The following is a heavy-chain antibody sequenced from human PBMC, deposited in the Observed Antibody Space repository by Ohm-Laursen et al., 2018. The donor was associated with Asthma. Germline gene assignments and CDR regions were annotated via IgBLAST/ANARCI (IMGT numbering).Heavy chain of an antibody. V-gene: IGHV3-74*01. CDR1: GFTFRNYW. CDR2: IDSDGSGT. J-gene: IGHJ4*02. CDR3: ARDPITIFGVVIISYYFDY. Sequence: SLRLSCAAFGFTFRNYWMQWVRQVPGKGLVWVSRIDSDGSGTSYADSVKGRFTISRDNSKNTLYLQMNSLRAEDTAVYYCARDPITIFGVVIISYYFDYWGQGTLVTVSS. D-gene: IGHD3-3*01.